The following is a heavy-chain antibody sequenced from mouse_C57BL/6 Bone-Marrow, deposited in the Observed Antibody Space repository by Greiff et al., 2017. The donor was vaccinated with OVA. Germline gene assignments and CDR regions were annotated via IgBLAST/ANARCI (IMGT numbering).Heavy chain of an antibody. CDR1: GYTFTSYW. V-gene: IGHV1-69*01. CDR2: IDPSDSYT. Sequence: VQLQQPGAELVMPGASVKLSCKASGYTFTSYWMHWVKQRPGQGLEWIGEIDPSDSYTNYNQKFKGKSTLTVDKSSSTAYMQLSSLTSEGSAVYYCASGPTGFAYWGQGTLVTVSA. CDR3: ASGPTGFAY. D-gene: IGHD3-1*01. J-gene: IGHJ3*01.